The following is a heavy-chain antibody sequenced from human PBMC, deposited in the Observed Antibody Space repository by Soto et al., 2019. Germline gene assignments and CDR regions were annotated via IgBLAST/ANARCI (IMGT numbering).Heavy chain of an antibody. V-gene: IGHV1-2*02. D-gene: IGHD3-16*02. CDR1: GYTFTGYY. Sequence: QVQLVQSGAEVKKPGASVKVSCKASGYTFTGYYMHWVRQAPGQGLEWMGWINPNSGGTNYAQKFQGRVTMTRDTSISTAYMELSRLRSDDTAVYYCARDLVGLGELSLDYYYGMDIWGQGTTVTVSS. J-gene: IGHJ6*02. CDR3: ARDLVGLGELSLDYYYGMDI. CDR2: INPNSGGT.